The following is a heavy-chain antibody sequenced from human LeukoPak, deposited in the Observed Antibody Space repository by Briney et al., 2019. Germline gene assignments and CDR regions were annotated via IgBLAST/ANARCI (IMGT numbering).Heavy chain of an antibody. J-gene: IGHJ4*02. D-gene: IGHD3-10*01. CDR3: ARDLPPPLRFFDY. CDR1: GFTFSDYY. V-gene: IGHV3-11*01. Sequence: GGSLRLSCAASGFTFSDYYMSWIRQAPGKGLEWVSYISSSGSTIYYADSVKGRFTISRDNAKNSLYLQMNSLRAEDTAVYYCARDLPPPLRFFDYWGQGTPVTVSS. CDR2: ISSSGSTI.